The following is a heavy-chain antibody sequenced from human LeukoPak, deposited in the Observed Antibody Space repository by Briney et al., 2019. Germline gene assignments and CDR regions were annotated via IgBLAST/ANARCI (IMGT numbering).Heavy chain of an antibody. CDR2: YHNGNS. J-gene: IGHJ6*03. Sequence: NPSETLSLTCIVSGVSIRSGTYYWGWIRQPPGKGLEWIGNYHNGNSYYNPSLKSRVTISEDTSGNQFSLRVTSVTAADTAVYYCARLWDSTGLYFYYYMDVWGEGTTVTVSS. CDR3: ARLWDSTGLYFYYYMDV. V-gene: IGHV4-39*01. CDR1: GVSIRSGTYY. D-gene: IGHD6-25*01.